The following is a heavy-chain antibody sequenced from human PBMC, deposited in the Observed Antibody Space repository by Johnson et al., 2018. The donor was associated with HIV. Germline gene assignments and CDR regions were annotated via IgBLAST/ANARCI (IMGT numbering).Heavy chain of an antibody. J-gene: IGHJ3*02. Sequence: QVQLVESGGGVVQPGRSLRLSCAASGFTFSSYAMHWVRQAPAKGLQWVAVMSYAGINKYYADSVKGRFTISRDNSKNTLYLQMNSLRAEDTAVYYCARDPRSSSWYYYSNDAFDIWGQGTMVTVSS. V-gene: IGHV3-30-3*01. CDR3: ARDPRSSSWYYYSNDAFDI. CDR2: MSYAGINK. CDR1: GFTFSSYA. D-gene: IGHD6-13*01.